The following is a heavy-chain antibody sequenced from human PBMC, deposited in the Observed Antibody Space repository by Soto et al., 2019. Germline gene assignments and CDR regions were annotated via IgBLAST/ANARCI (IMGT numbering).Heavy chain of an antibody. D-gene: IGHD2-2*01. Sequence: QVQLVQSGAEVKKPGSSVKVSCKASGGTFSSYTISWVRQAPGQGLEWMGRIIPILGIANYAQKFQGRVTITADKSTSTAYMELSSLRSEDTAVYYCASTKLSSTSCYLCRWFDPWGQGTLVTVSS. J-gene: IGHJ5*02. CDR1: GGTFSSYT. CDR2: IIPILGIA. V-gene: IGHV1-69*02. CDR3: ASTKLSSTSCYLCRWFDP.